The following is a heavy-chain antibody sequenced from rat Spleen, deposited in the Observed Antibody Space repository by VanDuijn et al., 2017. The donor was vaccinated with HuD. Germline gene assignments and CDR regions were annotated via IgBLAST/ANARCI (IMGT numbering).Heavy chain of an antibody. V-gene: IGHV5-29*01. J-gene: IGHJ2*01. Sequence: EVQLVESDGGLVQPGRSLKLSCAASGFTFSDYFMAWVRQAPTKGLEWVATISFDGSSSYYRDSVKGRFTISRDNAKSTLYLQMDSLRSEDTATYYCASNDYWGQGVMVTVSS. CDR2: ISFDGSSS. CDR3: ASNDY. CDR1: GFTFSDYF.